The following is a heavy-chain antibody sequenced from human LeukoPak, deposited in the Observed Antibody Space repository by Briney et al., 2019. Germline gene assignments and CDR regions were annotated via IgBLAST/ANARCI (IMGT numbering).Heavy chain of an antibody. CDR2: IKSKTDGGTT. CDR1: GFTFSNAW. Sequence: GGSLRLSCAASGFTFSNAWMSWVRQAPGKGLEWVGRIKSKTDGGTTDYAAPVKGRFTISRDDSKNTLYLQMNSLKTEDTAVYYCTTDEDYYDSSGYYQPHALDIWGQGTMVTVSS. J-gene: IGHJ3*02. CDR3: TTDEDYYDSSGYYQPHALDI. V-gene: IGHV3-15*01. D-gene: IGHD3-22*01.